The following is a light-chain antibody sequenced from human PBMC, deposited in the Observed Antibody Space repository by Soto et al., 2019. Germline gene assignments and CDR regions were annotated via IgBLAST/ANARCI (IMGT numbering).Light chain of an antibody. Sequence: DIQLTPSPSSLSASVGDRVTVTCRVSQGISSYLNWYRQKPGKVPKRQIYNASNLQTGVPCRFSGSGSATDFTLTISSLQPEDVAAYYGQRTHTPPLTLGGGTKVEIK. CDR3: QRTHTPPLT. CDR1: QGISSY. CDR2: NAS. V-gene: IGKV1-27*01. J-gene: IGKJ4*01.